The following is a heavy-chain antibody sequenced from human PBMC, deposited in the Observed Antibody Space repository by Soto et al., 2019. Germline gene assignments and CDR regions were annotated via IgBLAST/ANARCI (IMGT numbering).Heavy chain of an antibody. CDR3: ARQIYDSDTGPNFQYYFDS. J-gene: IGHJ4*02. V-gene: IGHV5-51*01. CDR2: IYPGDSDT. D-gene: IGHD3-22*01. Sequence: GESLKISCKFSGFSLSTNWIAWVRQMPGKGLEWMGSIYPGDSDTRYSPSFEGQVTISADEAIDTAYLQWSSLRASDTAIYYCARQIYDSDTGPNFQYYFDSWGQGTPVTVSS. CDR1: GFSLSTNW.